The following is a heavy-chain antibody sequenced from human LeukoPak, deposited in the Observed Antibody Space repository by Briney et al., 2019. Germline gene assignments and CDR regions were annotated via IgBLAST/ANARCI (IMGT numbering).Heavy chain of an antibody. J-gene: IGHJ4*02. D-gene: IGHD3-22*01. CDR1: GFNFSSNY. CDR3: ARDSYYDSSGYIAY. V-gene: IGHV3-53*01. Sequence: GGSLRLSCAASGFNFSSNYMTWVRQAPGKGLEWVSGFYSGGSTYYTDSVKGRFTVSRDNSKNTVYLQMNSLRAEDTAVYYCARDSYYDSSGYIAYWGQGTLVTVSS. CDR2: FYSGGST.